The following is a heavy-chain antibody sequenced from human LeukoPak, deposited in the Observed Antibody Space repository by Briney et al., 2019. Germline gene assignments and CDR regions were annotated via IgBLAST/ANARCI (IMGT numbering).Heavy chain of an antibody. CDR2: ISFDGSNE. J-gene: IGHJ4*02. Sequence: GRSLRLSCAASGFTFSTYAMHWVRQAPDKGLEWVAVISFDGSNEYYADSVKGRFSISRDNSKNTLYPQMSSLRAEDTAVYYCASFLPGADYWGQGTLLTVSS. D-gene: IGHD2/OR15-2a*01. CDR3: ASFLPGADY. CDR1: GFTFSTYA. V-gene: IGHV3-30*04.